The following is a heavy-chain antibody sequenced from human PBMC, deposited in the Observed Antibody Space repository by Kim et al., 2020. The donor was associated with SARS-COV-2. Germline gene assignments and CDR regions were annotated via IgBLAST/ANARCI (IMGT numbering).Heavy chain of an antibody. Sequence: GGSLRLSCAASGFTFSSYWMSWVRQAPGKGLEWVANIKQDGSEKYYVDSVKGRFTISRDNAKNSLYLQMNSLRAEDTAVYYCARVEGATEKYYYYYGMDVWGHGTTVTVSS. CDR2: IKQDGSEK. CDR1: GFTFSSYW. CDR3: ARVEGATEKYYYYYGMDV. D-gene: IGHD1-26*01. J-gene: IGHJ6*02. V-gene: IGHV3-7*01.